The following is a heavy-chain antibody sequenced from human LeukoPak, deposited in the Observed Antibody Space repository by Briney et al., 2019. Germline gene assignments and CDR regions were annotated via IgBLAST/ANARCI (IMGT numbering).Heavy chain of an antibody. Sequence: ASVKASCKASGGTFSSYAISWVRQAPGQGLEWMGWISAYNGNTNYAQKLQGRVTMTTDTSTSTAYMELRSLRSDDTAVYYCARVRVIPYSSLDWFDPWGQGTLVTVSS. J-gene: IGHJ5*02. D-gene: IGHD6-6*01. V-gene: IGHV1-18*01. CDR2: ISAYNGNT. CDR3: ARVRVIPYSSLDWFDP. CDR1: GGTFSSYA.